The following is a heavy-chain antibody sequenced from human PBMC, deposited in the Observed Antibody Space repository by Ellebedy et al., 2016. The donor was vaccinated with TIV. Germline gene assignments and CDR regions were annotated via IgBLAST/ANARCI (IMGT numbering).Heavy chain of an antibody. D-gene: IGHD3-10*01. Sequence: AASVKVSCKASGGTFSSYAISWVRQAPGQGLEWRGRIIPILGIANYAQKFQGRVTITADKSTSTAYMELSSLRSEDTAVYYCATVAHDVFMVRGTFDPWGQGTLVTVSS. CDR2: IIPILGIA. J-gene: IGHJ5*02. V-gene: IGHV1-69*04. CDR3: ATVAHDVFMVRGTFDP. CDR1: GGTFSSYA.